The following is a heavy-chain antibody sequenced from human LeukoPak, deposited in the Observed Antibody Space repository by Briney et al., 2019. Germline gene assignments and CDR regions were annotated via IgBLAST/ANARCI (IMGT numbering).Heavy chain of an antibody. D-gene: IGHD6-13*01. CDR3: ARKYSSSWYDALDI. CDR1: GDTVSSNSAA. V-gene: IGHV6-1*01. Sequence: SQTLSLTCAISGDTVSSNSAAWNWIRQSPSRGLEWLGRTYYRSKWYNDYAISVKSRITINPDTSKNQFSLQLNSVTPDDTAVYYCARKYSSSWYDALDIWGQGTVVTVSS. J-gene: IGHJ3*02. CDR2: TYYRSKWYN.